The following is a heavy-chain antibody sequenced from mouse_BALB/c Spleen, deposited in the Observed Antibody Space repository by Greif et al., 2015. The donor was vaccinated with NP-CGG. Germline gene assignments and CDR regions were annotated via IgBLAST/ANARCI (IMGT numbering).Heavy chain of an antibody. V-gene: IGHV3-2*02. CDR3: AREGEDYYGSSYAMDY. J-gene: IGHJ4*01. CDR1: GYSITSDYA. CDR2: ISYSGST. D-gene: IGHD1-1*01. Sequence: VQLQQPGPGLVKPSQSLSLTCTVTGYSITSDYAWNWIRQFPGNKLEWMGYISYSGSTSYNPSLKSRISITRDTSKNQFFLQLNSVATEDAATYYCAREGEDYYGSSYAMDYWGQGTSVTVSS.